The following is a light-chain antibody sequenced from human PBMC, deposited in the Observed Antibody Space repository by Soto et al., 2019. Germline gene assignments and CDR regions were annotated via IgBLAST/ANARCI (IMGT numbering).Light chain of an antibody. CDR1: QTITNNY. V-gene: IGKV3D-20*01. J-gene: IGKJ4*02. Sequence: DIVLTQSPATLSLSPGERATLSCGASQTITNNYLAWYQQKPGLAPRLLIYDASKRATGIPDRFSGSGSGKDFTLTISRLEPEDFAVYYCQQFGSLITFGGGTKVEIK. CDR3: QQFGSLIT. CDR2: DAS.